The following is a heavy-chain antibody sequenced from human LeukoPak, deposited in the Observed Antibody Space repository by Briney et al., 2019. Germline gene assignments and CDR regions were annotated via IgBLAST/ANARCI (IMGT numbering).Heavy chain of an antibody. CDR2: INPNSGGT. V-gene: IGHV1-2*02. CDR3: ARVRLLLCGESQLDY. CDR1: GYTFTGYY. J-gene: IGHJ4*02. Sequence: ASVKVSCKASGYTFTGYYMHWVRQAPGQGLEWMGWINPNSGGTNYAQKFQGRVTMTRDTSISTAYMELSRLRSDDTAVYYCARVRLLLCGESQLDYWGQGTLVTVSS. D-gene: IGHD3-10*01.